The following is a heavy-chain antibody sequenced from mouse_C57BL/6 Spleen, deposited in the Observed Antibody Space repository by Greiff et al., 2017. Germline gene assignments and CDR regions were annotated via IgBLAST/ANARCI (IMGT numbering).Heavy chain of an antibody. CDR2: ISNGGGST. V-gene: IGHV5-12*01. Sequence: DVQLVESGGGLVQPGGSLKLSCAASGFTFSDYYMYWVRQTPEKRLEWVAYISNGGGSTYYPDTVKGRCTISRDNAKNTLYLQMSRLKSEDTAMDYCARRYGSSHWYFDVWGTGTTVTGSS. D-gene: IGHD1-1*01. CDR3: ARRYGSSHWYFDV. J-gene: IGHJ1*03. CDR1: GFTFSDYY.